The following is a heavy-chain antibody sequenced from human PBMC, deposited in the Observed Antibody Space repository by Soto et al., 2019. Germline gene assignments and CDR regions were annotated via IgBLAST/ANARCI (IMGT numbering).Heavy chain of an antibody. CDR2: INHSGST. CDR1: GGSFSGYY. D-gene: IGHD5-18*01. Sequence: QVQLQQWGAGLLKPSETLSLTCAVYGGSFSGYYWSWIRQPPGKGLEWIGEINHSGSTNYNPSLKSRVTISVDTSKNQFSLKLSSVTAADTAVYYCASHSGYSYEVVDYWGQGTLVTVSS. CDR3: ASHSGYSYEVVDY. J-gene: IGHJ4*02. V-gene: IGHV4-34*01.